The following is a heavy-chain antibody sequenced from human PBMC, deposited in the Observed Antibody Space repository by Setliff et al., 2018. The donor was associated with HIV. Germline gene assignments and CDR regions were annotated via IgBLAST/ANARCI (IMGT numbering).Heavy chain of an antibody. V-gene: IGHV4-59*08. Sequence: PSETLSLTCTVSGASITSYYWNWILQTPGKGLEWIGFGHHSGSSFYNPSLNRRVSISVDTAESQFILKLTSVPATDTAVYYCARWGEPALKAFDVWGRGTMVTVSS. J-gene: IGHJ3*01. CDR3: ARWGEPALKAFDV. CDR1: GASITSYY. CDR2: GHHSGSS. D-gene: IGHD3-16*01.